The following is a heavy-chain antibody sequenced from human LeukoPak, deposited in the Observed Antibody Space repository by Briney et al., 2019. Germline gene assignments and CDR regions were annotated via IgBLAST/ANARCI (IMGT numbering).Heavy chain of an antibody. CDR3: ARGGHYYDSSGYYYDVMFDY. V-gene: IGHV4-34*01. CDR2: INHSGST. CDR1: GGSISSYY. Sequence: SETLSLTCTVSGGSISSYYWSWIRQPPGKGLEWIGEINHSGSTNYNPSLKSRVTISVDTSKNQFSLKLSSVTAADTAVYYCARGGHYYDSSGYYYDVMFDYWGQGTLVTVSS. D-gene: IGHD3-22*01. J-gene: IGHJ4*02.